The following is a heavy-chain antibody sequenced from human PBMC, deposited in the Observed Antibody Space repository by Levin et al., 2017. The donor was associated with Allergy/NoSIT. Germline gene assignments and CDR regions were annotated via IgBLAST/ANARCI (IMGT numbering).Heavy chain of an antibody. V-gene: IGHV3-23*01. CDR2: ISGSGGST. CDR3: AKDRGCGSDCYSGTWDY. J-gene: IGHJ4*02. Sequence: AASVKVSCAVSGFTSSSYAMSWVRQAPGKGLEWVSAISGSGGSTYYADSVQGRFTISRDNSKNTLYLQMSSLRAEDTALYYCAKDRGCGSDCYSGTWDYWGQGTLVTVSS. CDR1: GFTSSSYA. D-gene: IGHD2-21*02.